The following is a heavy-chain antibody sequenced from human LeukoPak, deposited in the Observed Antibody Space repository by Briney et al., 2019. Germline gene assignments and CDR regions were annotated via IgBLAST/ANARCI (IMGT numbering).Heavy chain of an antibody. CDR2: INSDGSST. Sequence: GGSLRLSCAASGFTFSSYWMHWVRQAPGKGLVWVSRINSDGSSTSYADSVKGRFTISRDNAKNTLYLQMNSLRAEDTAVYYCARYPISTYYYGSGSYRSFDYWGQGTLVTVSS. J-gene: IGHJ4*02. D-gene: IGHD3-10*01. CDR1: GFTFSSYW. V-gene: IGHV3-74*01. CDR3: ARYPISTYYYGSGSYRSFDY.